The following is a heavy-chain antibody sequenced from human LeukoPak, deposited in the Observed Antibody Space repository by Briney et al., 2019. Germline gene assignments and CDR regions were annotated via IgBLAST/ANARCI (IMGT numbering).Heavy chain of an antibody. CDR1: GFTLTNAW. CDR3: TRGDVMICDLGSGTTASSYYGLDV. D-gene: IGHD3/OR15-3a*01. V-gene: IGHV3-15*01. Sequence: GGSLRLSCAGSGFTLTNAWMSWVRQAPGKGLEWVGRIKGRSDGGTIDYAAPAKGRFTMARDATRMMLYIQLNSVTTEDSGAYYSTRGDVMICDLGSGTTASSYYGLDVWGQGTTVTVSS. J-gene: IGHJ6*02. CDR2: IKGRSDGGTI.